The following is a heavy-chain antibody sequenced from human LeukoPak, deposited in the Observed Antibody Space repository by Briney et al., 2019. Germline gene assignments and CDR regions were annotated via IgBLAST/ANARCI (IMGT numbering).Heavy chain of an antibody. J-gene: IGHJ5*02. CDR1: GGTISSYY. CDR2: IYYSGST. Sequence: SETLSLTCTVSGGTISSYYWSWIRQPPGKGLEWIGYIYYSGSTNYKPSLKSRVTISVDTSKNQFSLKLNSVTAADTAVYYCARGGYYGSGNDFRFDPWGQGTLVTVSS. D-gene: IGHD3-10*01. V-gene: IGHV4-59*01. CDR3: ARGGYYGSGNDFRFDP.